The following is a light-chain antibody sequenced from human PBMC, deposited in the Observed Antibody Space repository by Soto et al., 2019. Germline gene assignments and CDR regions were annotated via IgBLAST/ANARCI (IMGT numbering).Light chain of an antibody. CDR3: QQYNRWPPLT. CDR1: QSVSSN. Sequence: EIVMTQSPATLSVSPGERATLSCRASQSVSSNLAWYRQKPGQAPRLLIYGASTRATGIPARFSGSGSATEFTLTISSLQSEDFAIYYCQQYNRWPPLTFGGGTKVEIK. J-gene: IGKJ4*01. CDR2: GAS. V-gene: IGKV3-15*01.